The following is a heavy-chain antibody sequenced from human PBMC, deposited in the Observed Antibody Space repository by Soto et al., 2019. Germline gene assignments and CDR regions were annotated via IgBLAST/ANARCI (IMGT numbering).Heavy chain of an antibody. J-gene: IGHJ4*02. CDR2: LYWDDDN. V-gene: IGHV2-5*02. CDR3: AHGSGWLFDY. D-gene: IGHD6-19*01. CDR1: GFSLSTRDVG. Sequence: QITLKESGPTLVKPTQTLTLTCTFSGFSLSTRDVGVGWIRQPPGKALERLALLYWDDDNRYSPSLRRRLTHTKDTSKNQVVLTMTNMDPVDTATYYCAHGSGWLFDYWGPGTLVTVSS.